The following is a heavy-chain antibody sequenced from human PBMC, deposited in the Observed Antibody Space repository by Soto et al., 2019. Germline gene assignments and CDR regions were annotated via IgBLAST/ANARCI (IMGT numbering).Heavy chain of an antibody. J-gene: IGHJ6*02. CDR1: GFTFSSYG. CDR3: ARGPEIVGATTIYYYGMDV. CDR2: IWYDGSNK. V-gene: IGHV3-33*01. Sequence: QVQLVESGGGVVQPGRSLRLSCAASGFTFSSYGMHWVRQAPGKGLEWVAVIWYDGSNKYYADAVKGRFPISRDNYKNTRYLQMNSLRAEDTAVYYCARGPEIVGATTIYYYGMDVWGQGTTVTVSS. D-gene: IGHD1-26*01.